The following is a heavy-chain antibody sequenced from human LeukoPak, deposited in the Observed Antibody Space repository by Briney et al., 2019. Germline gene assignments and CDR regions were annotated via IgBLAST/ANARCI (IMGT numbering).Heavy chain of an antibody. Sequence: ASVKVSCXASGYTFTSYGISWVRQAPGQGLEWMGWISVHNGNTNYAQKLQGRVTMTTDTSTSTAYMELRSLRSDDTAVYYCASPYCSGGTCYAHDAFDIWGQGTMVTVSS. D-gene: IGHD2-15*01. V-gene: IGHV1-18*01. J-gene: IGHJ3*02. CDR2: ISVHNGNT. CDR1: GYTFTSYG. CDR3: ASPYCSGGTCYAHDAFDI.